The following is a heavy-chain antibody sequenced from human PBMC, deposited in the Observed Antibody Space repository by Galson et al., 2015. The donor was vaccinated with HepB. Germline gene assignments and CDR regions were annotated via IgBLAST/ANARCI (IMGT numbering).Heavy chain of an antibody. CDR3: ARDKYDFWSGYYSGMDV. CDR1: GFTFSDHY. V-gene: IGHV3-72*01. D-gene: IGHD3-3*01. CDR2: TRNKANSYTT. Sequence: SLRLSCAASGFTFSDHYMDWVRQAPGKGLEWVGRTRNKANSYTTEYAASVKGRFTISRDDSKNSLYLQMNSLKTEDTAVYYCARDKYDFWSGYYSGMDVWGQGTTVTVSS. J-gene: IGHJ6*02.